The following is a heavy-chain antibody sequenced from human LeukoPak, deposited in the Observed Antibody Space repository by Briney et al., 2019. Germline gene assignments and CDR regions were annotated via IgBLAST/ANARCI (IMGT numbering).Heavy chain of an antibody. CDR2: ISSSSSYI. Sequence: TGGSLRLSCAASGFTFSSYSMNWVRQGPGKGLEWVSSISSSSSYIYYADSVKGRFTISRDNAKNSLYLQMNSLRAEDTAVYYCARGYSNYVYYYYGMDVWGQGTTVTVSS. CDR3: ARGYSNYVYYYYGMDV. V-gene: IGHV3-21*01. D-gene: IGHD4-11*01. J-gene: IGHJ6*02. CDR1: GFTFSSYS.